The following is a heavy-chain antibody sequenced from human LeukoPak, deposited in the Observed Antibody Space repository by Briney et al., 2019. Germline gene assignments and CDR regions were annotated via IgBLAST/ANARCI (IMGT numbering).Heavy chain of an antibody. D-gene: IGHD2-2*02. J-gene: IGHJ4*02. CDR1: GGSFSGYY. V-gene: IGHV4-34*01. CDR2: INHSGST. CDR3: AGPRYCSSTSCYTFDY. Sequence: PSETLSLTCAVYGGSFSGYYWSWIRQPPGKGLEWIGEINHSGSTNYNPSLKSRVTISVDTSKNQFSLKLSSVTAADTAVYYCAGPRYCSSTSCYTFDYWGQGTLVTVSS.